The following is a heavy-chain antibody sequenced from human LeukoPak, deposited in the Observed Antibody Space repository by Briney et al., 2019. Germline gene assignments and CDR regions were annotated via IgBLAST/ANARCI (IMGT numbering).Heavy chain of an antibody. CDR3: ARGRIAAADTTLYYYYGMGV. D-gene: IGHD6-13*01. Sequence: GGSLRLSCAASGFAVSSNYMSWVRQAPGEGLEWVSVIYSGGSTYYADPVKGRFTISRDNSKNTLYLQMNSLRAEDTAVYYCARGRIAAADTTLYYYYGMGVWGQGTTVTVSS. CDR2: IYSGGST. CDR1: GFAVSSNY. J-gene: IGHJ6*02. V-gene: IGHV3-66*01.